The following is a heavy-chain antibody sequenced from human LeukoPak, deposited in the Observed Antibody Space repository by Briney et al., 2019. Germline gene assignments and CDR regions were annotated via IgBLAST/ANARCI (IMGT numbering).Heavy chain of an antibody. CDR2: ISGSGDST. V-gene: IGHV3-23*01. CDR1: GLTYSSFA. Sequence: GGSLRLSCTASGLTYSSFAMSWVCQAPGKGLEWVSVISGSGDSTYYAGSVKGRFTISRDNSKNTLYLQMNSLRAEDTAIYYCAKSSSSNCYSPHDYWGQGTLVTVSS. CDR3: AKSSSSNCYSPHDY. J-gene: IGHJ4*02. D-gene: IGHD2-2*01.